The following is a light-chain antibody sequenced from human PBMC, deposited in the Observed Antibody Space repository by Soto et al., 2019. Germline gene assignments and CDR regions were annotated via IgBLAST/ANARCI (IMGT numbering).Light chain of an antibody. Sequence: QSVLTQPPSLSAAPGQTVTISCSGGSSNIGNNYVSWYQQVAGTTPKLLIFDNNKRPPGIPDRFSGSKSGTSATLVIAGLQTGDAADYYCATWYSSLSAWLFGGGTKLTVL. CDR3: ATWYSSLSAWL. V-gene: IGLV1-51*01. CDR2: DNN. CDR1: SSNIGNNY. J-gene: IGLJ3*02.